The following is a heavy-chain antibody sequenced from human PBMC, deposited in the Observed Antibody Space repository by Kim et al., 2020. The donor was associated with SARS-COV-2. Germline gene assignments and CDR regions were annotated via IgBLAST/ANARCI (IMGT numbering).Heavy chain of an antibody. CDR2: ISYDGSNK. V-gene: IGHV3-30*18. D-gene: IGHD2-15*01. CDR1: GFTFSSYG. CDR3: AKGGSVVCCYFDY. J-gene: IGHJ4*02. Sequence: GGSLRLSCAASGFTFSSYGMHWVRQAPGKGLEWVAVISYDGSNKYYADSVKGRFTISRDNSKNTLYLQMNSLRAEDTAVYYCAKGGSVVCCYFDYWGQGTLVTVSS.